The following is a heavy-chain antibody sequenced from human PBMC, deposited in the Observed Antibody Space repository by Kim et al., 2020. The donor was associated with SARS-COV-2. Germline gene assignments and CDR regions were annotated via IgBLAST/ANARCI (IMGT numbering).Heavy chain of an antibody. D-gene: IGHD1-26*01. CDR2: IYHSGNT. CDR1: GDSITTRNW. CDR3: ARLWTDTGSYFRFDY. V-gene: IGHV4-4*02. Sequence: SETLSLTCAVSGDSITTRNWWSWVRQPPGKGLEWIGEIYHSGNTNYNPSPKSRVSISVDKSKNQFSLNLSSVTAADTAVYYCARLWTDTGSYFRFDYWG. J-gene: IGHJ4*01.